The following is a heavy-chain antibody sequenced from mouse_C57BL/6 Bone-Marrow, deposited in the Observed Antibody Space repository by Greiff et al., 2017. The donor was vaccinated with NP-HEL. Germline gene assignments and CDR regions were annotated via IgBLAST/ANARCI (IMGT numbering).Heavy chain of an antibody. D-gene: IGHD2-4*01. CDR2: IHPNSGST. CDR1: GYTFTSYW. V-gene: IGHV1-64*01. CDR3: AREGYYDYLPRFAY. J-gene: IGHJ3*01. Sequence: QVQLQQPGAELVKPGASVKLSCKASGYTFTSYWMHWVKQRPGQGLEWIGMIHPNSGSTNYNEKFKSKATLTVDKSSSTAYMQLSSLTSEDSAVYYCAREGYYDYLPRFAYWGQGTLVTVSA.